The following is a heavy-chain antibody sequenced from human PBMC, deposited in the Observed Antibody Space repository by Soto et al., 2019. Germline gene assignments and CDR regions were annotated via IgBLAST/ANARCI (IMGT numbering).Heavy chain of an antibody. CDR1: GFTFSSYG. J-gene: IGHJ4*02. CDR3: AADSRSLTSPHFDH. CDR2: ISYDGSNK. V-gene: IGHV3-30*03. D-gene: IGHD2-2*01. Sequence: PGGSLRLSCAASGFTFSSYGMHWVRQAPGKGLEWVAVISYDGSNKYYADSVKGRFTISRDNSKNTLYLQMNSLRAEDTAVYYCAADSRSLTSPHFDHWGQGTLVTVSS.